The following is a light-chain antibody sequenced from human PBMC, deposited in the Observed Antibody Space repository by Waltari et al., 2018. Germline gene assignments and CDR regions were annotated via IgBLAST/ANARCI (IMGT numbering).Light chain of an antibody. Sequence: DIQMTHPPSSLSAPVGDGATITCRASQTIFYYLNWYQHKPGKAPKLLIYAASNLQSGVPSKFSGSGSGTTFTLTITSLQPEDVATYYCQQSYSLPLTFGGGTKVEI. CDR1: QTIFYY. J-gene: IGKJ4*01. CDR2: AAS. V-gene: IGKV1-39*01. CDR3: QQSYSLPLT.